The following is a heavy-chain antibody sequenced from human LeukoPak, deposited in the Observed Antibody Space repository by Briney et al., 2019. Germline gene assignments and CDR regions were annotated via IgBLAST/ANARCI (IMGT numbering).Heavy chain of an antibody. CDR2: INPTSGGT. CDR1: GYTFTGYY. CDR3: ARGGPNKSGWTLDY. V-gene: IGHV1-2*02. Sequence: ASVKVSCKASGYTFTGYYLHWVRQAPGQGLEWMGWINPTSGGTHYAQKFQGRVTMTRDTSISTAYMELSRLTSDDTAVFFCARGGPNKSGWTLDYWGQGTLVTVSS. J-gene: IGHJ4*02. D-gene: IGHD6-25*01.